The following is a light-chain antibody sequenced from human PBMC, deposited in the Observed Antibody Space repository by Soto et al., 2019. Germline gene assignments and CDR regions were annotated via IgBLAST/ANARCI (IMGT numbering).Light chain of an antibody. Sequence: DIQMPQSPSSLYASVLDRVRITCQASQDISKYLNWYQQKPGKAPKLVIYDASNLETGVPSRFSGSGSGTDFTFTISSLKTEDIATYYCQQYDNLILTFGGGTKVDI. J-gene: IGKJ4*01. CDR2: DAS. V-gene: IGKV1-33*01. CDR3: QQYDNLILT. CDR1: QDISKY.